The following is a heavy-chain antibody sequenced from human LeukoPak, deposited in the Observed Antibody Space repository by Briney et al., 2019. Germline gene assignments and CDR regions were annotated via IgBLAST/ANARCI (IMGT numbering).Heavy chain of an antibody. CDR2: IFRRGGT. V-gene: IGHV4-59*08. J-gene: IGHJ4*02. CDR1: GGSISSYY. Sequence: SAETLSLTCTVSGGSISSYYWTWIRQPPGKGLEWIGYIFRRGGTNYNPSLKSRVTISVDTSKNQFSLRLNSVTAADTAVYYCARRGADDYGDYGFDFWGQGTLLTVSS. CDR3: ARRGADDYGDYGFDF. D-gene: IGHD4-17*01.